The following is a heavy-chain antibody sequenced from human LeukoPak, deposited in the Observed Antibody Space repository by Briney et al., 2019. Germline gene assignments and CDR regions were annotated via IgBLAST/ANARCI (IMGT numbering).Heavy chain of an antibody. CDR3: ARVTYDSSGYYFDY. D-gene: IGHD3-22*01. CDR1: GFTFSYSW. J-gene: IGHJ4*02. CDR2: INQPGSQK. Sequence: GGSLRLSCVASGFTFSYSWMIWVRQAPGKGLEWVANINQPGSQKYHVDSVKGRFTISRDNARNSLFLQMNSLTADDTAVYYCARVTYDSSGYYFDYWGQGTLVTVSS. V-gene: IGHV3-7*03.